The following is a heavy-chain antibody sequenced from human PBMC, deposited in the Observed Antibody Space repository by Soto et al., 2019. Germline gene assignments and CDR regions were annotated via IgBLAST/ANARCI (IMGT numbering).Heavy chain of an antibody. CDR2: IHYSGTT. CDR3: ARELLESDYYDSSDYPSGLDY. CDR1: GGSIGSWGYY. Sequence: PSETLSLTCTVSGGSIGSWGYYWGWLRQPPGKGLEWVGAIHYSGTTYYNPSLKSRVTISVDTSKNQFSLKLSSVTAADTAAYYCARELLESDYYDSSDYPSGLDYWGQGTLVTVSS. V-gene: IGHV4-39*02. D-gene: IGHD3-22*01. J-gene: IGHJ4*02.